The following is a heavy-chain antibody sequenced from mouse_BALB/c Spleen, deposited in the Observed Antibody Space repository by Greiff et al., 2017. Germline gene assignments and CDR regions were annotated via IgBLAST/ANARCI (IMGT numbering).Heavy chain of an antibody. CDR3: ARGWFAY. Sequence: EVQLVESGGGLVQPGGSLKLSCAASGFTFSSYTMSWVRQTPEKRLEWVAYISNGGGSTYYPDTVKGRFTISRDNPKNTLFLQMTSLRSEDTAMYYCARGWFAYWGQGTLVTVSA. J-gene: IGHJ3*01. V-gene: IGHV5-12-2*01. CDR2: ISNGGGST. CDR1: GFTFSSYT.